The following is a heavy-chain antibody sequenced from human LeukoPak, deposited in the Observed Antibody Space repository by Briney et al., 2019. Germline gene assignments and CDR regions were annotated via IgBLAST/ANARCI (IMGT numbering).Heavy chain of an antibody. CDR1: GFSFSNYG. J-gene: IGHJ4*02. V-gene: IGHV3-23*01. D-gene: IGHD3-10*01. CDR3: AKRRVIRGHSFDY. CDR2: QTSRDET. Sequence: GGSLRLSCAASGFSFSNYGMSWVRQAPGKGLEWVSSQTSRDETSYADSVKGRFTISRDSSKNTLYLQMNSLTAEDTAVYFCAKRRVIRGHSFDYWGQGTLVTVSS.